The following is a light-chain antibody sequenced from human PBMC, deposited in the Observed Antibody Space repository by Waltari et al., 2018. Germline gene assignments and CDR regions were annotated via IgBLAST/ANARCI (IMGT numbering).Light chain of an antibody. V-gene: IGLV2-14*01. CDR1: SSDSAGDNY. CDR3: SSYTSSSTWV. CDR2: DVS. J-gene: IGLJ3*02. Sequence: QSALTQPASVSGSPGQSITISCTRTSSDSAGDNYVSWYQQHPGKAPKLMIYDVSNRPSGVSNRFSGSKSGNTASLTISGLQAEDEADYYCSSYTSSSTWVFGGGTKLTVL.